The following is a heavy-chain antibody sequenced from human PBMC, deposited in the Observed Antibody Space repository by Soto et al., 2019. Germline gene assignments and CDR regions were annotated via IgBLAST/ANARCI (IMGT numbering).Heavy chain of an antibody. CDR3: ATRPPDYDFWSGYYTFTFDP. D-gene: IGHD3-3*01. CDR2: FDPEDGET. CDR1: GYTLTELS. V-gene: IGHV1-24*01. J-gene: IGHJ5*02. Sequence: ASVKVSCKVSGYTLTELSMHWVRQAPGKGLEWMGGFDPEDGETIYAQKFQGRVTMTEDTSTDKAYMELSSLRSEDTAVYYCATRPPDYDFWSGYYTFTFDPWGQGTLVTVSS.